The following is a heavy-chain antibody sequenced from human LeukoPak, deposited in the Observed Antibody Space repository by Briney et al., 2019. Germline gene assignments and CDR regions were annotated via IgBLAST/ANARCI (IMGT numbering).Heavy chain of an antibody. Sequence: GGSLRLSCAASGFMFSSYSMNWVRQAPGKGLEWVSSISSSSSYIYYADSVKGRFTISRDNAKNSLYLQMNSLRAEDTAVYYCAGDEADTALFDIWGQGTMVTVSS. J-gene: IGHJ3*02. CDR1: GFMFSSYS. D-gene: IGHD5-18*01. CDR2: ISSSSSYI. CDR3: AGDEADTALFDI. V-gene: IGHV3-21*01.